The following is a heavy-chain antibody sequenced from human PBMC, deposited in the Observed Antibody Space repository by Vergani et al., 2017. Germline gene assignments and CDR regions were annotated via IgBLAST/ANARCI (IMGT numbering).Heavy chain of an antibody. V-gene: IGHV3-48*03. CDR2: ISSSGSTI. CDR3: AKDRGDYGDYVSY. Sequence: EVQLVESGGGLVQPGGSLRLSCAASGFTFSSYEMNWVRQAPGKGLEWVSYISSSGSTIYYADSVKGRFTISRDNSKNTLYLQMNSLRAEDTAVYYCAKDRGDYGDYVSYWGQGTLVTVSS. J-gene: IGHJ4*02. CDR1: GFTFSSYE. D-gene: IGHD4-17*01.